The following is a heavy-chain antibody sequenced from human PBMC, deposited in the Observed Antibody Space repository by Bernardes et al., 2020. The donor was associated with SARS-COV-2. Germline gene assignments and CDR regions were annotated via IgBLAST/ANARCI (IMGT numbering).Heavy chain of an antibody. Sequence: GGSLRLSCAGSGFDFSDYWMTWVRQAPGKGLDWVANIKRDGSETYYVDSVKGRFTISRDNAKDLAFLQMNSLRAEDTAVFYCARSAGMDVWGQGTMVTVSS. J-gene: IGHJ6*02. CDR1: GFDFSDYW. CDR3: ARSAGMDV. CDR2: IKRDGSET. V-gene: IGHV3-7*03.